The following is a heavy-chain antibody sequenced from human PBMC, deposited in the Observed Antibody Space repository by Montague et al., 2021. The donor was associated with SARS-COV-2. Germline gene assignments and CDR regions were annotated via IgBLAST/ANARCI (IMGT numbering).Heavy chain of an antibody. CDR3: ARDLRQWLADYYYYGLDV. D-gene: IGHD6-19*01. V-gene: IGHV4-4*02. CDR1: GDSISSNNW. CDR2: TYHGGST. Sequence: SETLSLTCAVSGDSISSNNWWNWVRQAPGKGLEWIGVTYHGGSTNYNPSLKSRVTISVDKTKNQLYLKMRSVTAADTAVYYCARDLRQWLADYYYYGLDVWGQGTTVTVSS. J-gene: IGHJ6*02.